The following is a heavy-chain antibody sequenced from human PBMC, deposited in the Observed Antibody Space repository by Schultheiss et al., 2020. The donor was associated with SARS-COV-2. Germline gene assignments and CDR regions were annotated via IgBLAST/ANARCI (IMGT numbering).Heavy chain of an antibody. CDR1: GGSISSSSYY. CDR3: ARGPGSRGPSGMDV. J-gene: IGHJ6*02. V-gene: IGHV4-39*07. CDR2: INHSGST. D-gene: IGHD3-10*01. Sequence: SETLSLTCTVSGGSISSSSYYWGWIRQPPGKGLEWIGEINHSGSTYYNPSLKSRVTISVDTSKNQFSLKLSSVTAADTAVYYCARGPGSRGPSGMDVWGQGTTVTVSS.